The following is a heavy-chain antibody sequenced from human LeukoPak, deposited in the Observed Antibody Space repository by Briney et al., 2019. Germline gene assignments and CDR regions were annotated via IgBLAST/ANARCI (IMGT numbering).Heavy chain of an antibody. CDR1: GYTFTSYD. CDR3: ARRGVVVNYYFHGLDV. V-gene: IGHV1-8*01. Sequence: ASVKVSCKASGYTFTSYDINWVRQATGQGLEWMGWMNPDSGNTGYAQKFQGRVTMTRNTSIRTAYMELSSLTSEDTAVYYCARRGVVVNYYFHGLDVWGQGATVTVSS. J-gene: IGHJ6*02. D-gene: IGHD2-21*01. CDR2: MNPDSGNT.